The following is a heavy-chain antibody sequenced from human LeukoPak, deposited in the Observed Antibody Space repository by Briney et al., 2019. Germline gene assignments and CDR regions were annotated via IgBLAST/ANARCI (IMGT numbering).Heavy chain of an antibody. Sequence: GGSLRLSCAVSGFTFSSNWMSWVRQAPGKGLEWVANIKQDGSEKYYVDSVKGRFTISRDNAKNSLYLQMNSLRAEDTAVYYCARSPSSGKFDYWGQGTLVTVSS. D-gene: IGHD6-19*01. CDR1: GFTFSSNW. V-gene: IGHV3-7*01. CDR3: ARSPSSGKFDY. CDR2: IKQDGSEK. J-gene: IGHJ4*02.